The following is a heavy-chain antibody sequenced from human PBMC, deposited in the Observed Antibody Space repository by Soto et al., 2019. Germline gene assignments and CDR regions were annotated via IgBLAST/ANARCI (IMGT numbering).Heavy chain of an antibody. CDR1: GFTFSSYA. J-gene: IGHJ4*02. V-gene: IGHV3-30-3*01. D-gene: IGHD4-17*01. CDR3: ARDKDSDYGDYLLVY. Sequence: VQLVESGGGVVQPGRSLRLSCAASGFTFSSYAMHWVRQAPGKGLEWVAVISYDGSNKYYADSVKGRFTISRDNSKNTLYLQTNSLRAEYTAVYYCARDKDSDYGDYLLVYWGQGTLVTVSS. CDR2: ISYDGSNK.